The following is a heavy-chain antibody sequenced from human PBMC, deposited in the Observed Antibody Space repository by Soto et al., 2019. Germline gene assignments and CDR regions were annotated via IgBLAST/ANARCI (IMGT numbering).Heavy chain of an antibody. Sequence: QVQLQESGPGLVKPSETLSLTCTVSGGSVSSAYYYWSWVRQPPGKGLEWIGLIYYSGGTNYNPSPKSRVTMSIDTSRNQFSLNLNSVTAADTAVYYCARFYGSGTNEIFDYWGQGALVTVSS. J-gene: IGHJ4*02. D-gene: IGHD3-10*01. CDR3: ARFYGSGTNEIFDY. CDR1: GGSVSSAYYY. CDR2: IYYSGGT. V-gene: IGHV4-61*01.